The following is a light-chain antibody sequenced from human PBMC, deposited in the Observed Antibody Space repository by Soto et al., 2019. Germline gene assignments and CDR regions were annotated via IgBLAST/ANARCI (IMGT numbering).Light chain of an antibody. CDR1: SSNIGSTS. Sequence: QSVLTQPPSASGTPGQRVTISCSGSSSNIGSTSVTWFQQLPGTAPKLLIHTNVIRPSGVPDRFSGSKSGTSASLAISGLQSEDEADYYCASWDDSLNGFVFGTGTKLTVL. CDR3: ASWDDSLNGFV. V-gene: IGLV1-44*01. J-gene: IGLJ1*01. CDR2: TNV.